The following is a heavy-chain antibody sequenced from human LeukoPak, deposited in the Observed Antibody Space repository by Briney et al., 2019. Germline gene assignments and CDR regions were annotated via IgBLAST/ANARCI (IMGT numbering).Heavy chain of an antibody. V-gene: IGHV3-23*01. CDR1: GFTFSSYG. CDR2: IRGSGGSA. D-gene: IGHD3/OR15-3a*01. Sequence: GGPLRLSCAASGFTFSSYGMMWARQAPGKGLEWVSSIRGSGGSADYADSVKGRFTISRDNSNNTLYLQMNSLRAEDTAVYYCAKSPAWTSYHYMDVWGRGTSVTVSS. CDR3: AKSPAWTSYHYMDV. J-gene: IGHJ6*03.